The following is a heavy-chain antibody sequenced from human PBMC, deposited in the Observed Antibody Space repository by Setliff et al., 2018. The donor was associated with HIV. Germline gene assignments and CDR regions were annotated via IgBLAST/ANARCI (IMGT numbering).Heavy chain of an antibody. J-gene: IGHJ4*02. V-gene: IGHV1-3*03. D-gene: IGHD3-3*01. CDR2: INAGNGNT. CDR1: GYTFTSYA. Sequence: ASVKVSCKASGYTFTSYAMHWVRQAPGQRLEWMGWINAGNGNTQFSQEFQGRFTITRDTSASTADMELSSLRPEDMAVYYCARGIYDFWTGYADYWGPGTLVTVSS. CDR3: ARGIYDFWTGYADY.